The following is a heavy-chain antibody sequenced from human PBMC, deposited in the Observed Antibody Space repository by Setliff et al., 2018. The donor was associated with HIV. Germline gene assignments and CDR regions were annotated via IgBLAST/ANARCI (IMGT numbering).Heavy chain of an antibody. CDR3: AGGRSSSSPRSWFDT. CDR2: IYYSGST. CDR1: GGSISSHY. D-gene: IGHD2-2*01. Sequence: PSETLSLTCTVSGGSISSHYWSWIRQPPGKGLEWIGSIYYSGSTNYNPSLKSRVTISVDTSNNQFSVKVRSVTAADTAVYYCAGGRSSSSPRSWFDTWGQGTLVTVSS. J-gene: IGHJ5*02. V-gene: IGHV4-59*11.